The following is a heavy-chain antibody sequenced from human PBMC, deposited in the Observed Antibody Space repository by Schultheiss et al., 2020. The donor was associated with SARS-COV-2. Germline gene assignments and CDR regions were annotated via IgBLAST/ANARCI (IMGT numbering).Heavy chain of an antibody. CDR2: IGRTPSNL. CDR1: GFTFSSYS. Sequence: GGSLRLSCAASGFTFSSYSMNWVRQAPGKGLEWVSSIGRTPSNLYYADSVQGRFTISRDNAKNSLYLQMNSLRAEDTAVYYCARSYCGGDCYSGRTAFDYWGQGTLVTVSS. D-gene: IGHD2-21*02. CDR3: ARSYCGGDCYSGRTAFDY. J-gene: IGHJ4*02. V-gene: IGHV3-21*04.